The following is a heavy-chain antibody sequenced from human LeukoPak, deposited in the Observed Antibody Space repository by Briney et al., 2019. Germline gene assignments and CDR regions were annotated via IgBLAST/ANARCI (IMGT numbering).Heavy chain of an antibody. CDR1: GFTFSSYA. CDR2: ISYDGSNK. D-gene: IGHD3-3*01. CDR3: ARGEIFGVVTEGAFDI. Sequence: GGSLRLSCAASGFTFSSYAMHWVRPAPRKGLEWVAVISYDGSNKYYADSVKGRFTISRDNSKNTLYLQMNSLRAEDTAVYYCARGEIFGVVTEGAFDIWGQGTMVTVSS. J-gene: IGHJ3*02. V-gene: IGHV3-30-3*01.